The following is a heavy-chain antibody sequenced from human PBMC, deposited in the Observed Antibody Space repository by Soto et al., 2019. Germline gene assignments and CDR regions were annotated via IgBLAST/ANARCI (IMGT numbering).Heavy chain of an antibody. V-gene: IGHV1-69*13. CDR3: ARLTKLDTAMATNSYYFDY. CDR1: GCAFSNYA. J-gene: IGHJ4*02. CDR2: IIPVFGTA. D-gene: IGHD5-18*01. Sequence: GAPVKVACKASGCAFSNYAFSWVRQAPGQGLEWMGGIIPVFGTANYAQKFQGRVTITADESTSTAYMELSSLRSEDTAIYYCARLTKLDTAMATNSYYFDYWGQGSLVTVSS.